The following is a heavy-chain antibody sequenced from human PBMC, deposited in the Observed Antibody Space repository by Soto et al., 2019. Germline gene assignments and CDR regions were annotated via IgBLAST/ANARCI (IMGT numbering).Heavy chain of an antibody. D-gene: IGHD2-15*01. V-gene: IGHV1-46*01. Sequence: QVQLVQSGAEVKKPGASVTISCKATGYTFSSHYLHWVRQAPGQGLEWMGLINPSGGSTDYAQKFQGSVTMTRDTYTSTVYMELSSLRSEDTAVYYCARLNYGGSSAWFDPWGQGTPVTVSS. CDR2: INPSGGST. CDR3: ARLNYGGSSAWFDP. J-gene: IGHJ5*02. CDR1: GYTFSSHY.